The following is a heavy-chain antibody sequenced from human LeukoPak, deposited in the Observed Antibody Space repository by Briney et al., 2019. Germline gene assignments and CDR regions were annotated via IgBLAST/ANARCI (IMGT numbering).Heavy chain of an antibody. D-gene: IGHD3-10*01. CDR1: GGSLSSYY. CDR3: VGRYYDSGTAKGYFQH. J-gene: IGHJ1*01. V-gene: IGHV4-59*01. CDR2: IYYTGST. Sequence: WETLSLTCAVSGGSLSSYYWSWIRQPPGAGPEWIGYIYYTGSTNYNPSLKSRVTISLDSSTNQFSLNLNSLTTADTAVYYCVGRYYDSGTAKGYFQHWGQGTLVTVSS.